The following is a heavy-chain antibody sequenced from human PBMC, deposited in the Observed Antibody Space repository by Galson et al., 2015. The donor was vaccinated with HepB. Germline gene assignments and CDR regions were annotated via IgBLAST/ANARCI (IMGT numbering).Heavy chain of an antibody. J-gene: IGHJ4*02. CDR1: GGSISSGGYY. V-gene: IGHV4-31*03. CDR3: ARGRDDGGNLGSDY. CDR2: INNSGSI. Sequence: LTCTVSGGSISSGGYYWNRIRQHPGKGLEWIGYINNSGSIYYNPSLKSRVTLSIDTSKKQFSLKLSSVTAADTAVYYCARGRDDGGNLGSDYWGQGTLVTVSS. D-gene: IGHD1-26*01.